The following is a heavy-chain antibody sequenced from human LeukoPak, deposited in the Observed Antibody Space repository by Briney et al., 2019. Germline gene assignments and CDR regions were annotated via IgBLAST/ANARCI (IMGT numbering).Heavy chain of an antibody. D-gene: IGHD3-22*01. Sequence: GGSLRLSCAASGFTFSSYDMHWGRQATGKGLEWVSTIDTASDTYSPASEKGLFTISKENAKNSLFLQMNSLRAGDTAVYYCARGRTMSYWGQGTLVTVSS. CDR3: ARGRTMSY. CDR1: GFTFSSYD. V-gene: IGHV3-13*04. CDR2: IDTASDT. J-gene: IGHJ4*02.